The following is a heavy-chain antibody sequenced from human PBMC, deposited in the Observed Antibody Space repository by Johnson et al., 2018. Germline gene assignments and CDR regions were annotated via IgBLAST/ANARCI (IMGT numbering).Heavy chain of an antibody. CDR2: IYSSGST. CDR1: GGSISSYY. J-gene: IGHJ6*02. CDR3: ARGAPVYSYGQKQTSGMDV. V-gene: IGHV4-59*12. Sequence: QVQLQESGPGLVKSSETLSLTCSVSGGSISSYYWSWIRQPPGKGLEWIGYIYSSGSTNYNPSLTRRGTISADTSKNPFSLKLSSLTAADTAVSYCARGAPVYSYGQKQTSGMDVWGQGTTVTVSS. D-gene: IGHD5-18*01.